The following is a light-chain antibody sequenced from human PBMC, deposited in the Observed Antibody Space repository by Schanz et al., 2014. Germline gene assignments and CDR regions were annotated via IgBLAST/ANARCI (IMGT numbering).Light chain of an antibody. CDR2: DVS. V-gene: IGLV2-14*01. CDR1: SSDVGGYNY. J-gene: IGLJ2*01. CDR3: AAWDDSLGVV. Sequence: QSALTQPASVSGSPGQSITISCTGTSSDVGGYNYVSWYQQHPGKAPKLMIYDVSNRPSGVSNRFSGSKSATSASLAISGLRSEDEADYYCAAWDDSLGVVFGGGTKLTVL.